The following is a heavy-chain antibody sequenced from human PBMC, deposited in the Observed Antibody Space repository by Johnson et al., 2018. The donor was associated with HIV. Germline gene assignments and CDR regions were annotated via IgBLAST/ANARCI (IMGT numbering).Heavy chain of an antibody. D-gene: IGHD3-22*01. V-gene: IGHV3-30-3*01. J-gene: IGHJ3*02. CDR3: ARGLTMIVVVDAFDI. Sequence: VQLVESGGGVVQPGRSLRLSCAASGFTFSSYAMHWVRQAPGKGLEWVTLISYDGSNKYYADSVKGRFTISRDNSKNTLYLQMNSLRDEDKSMYYCARGLTMIVVVDAFDIWGQGTMVTVSS. CDR2: ISYDGSNK. CDR1: GFTFSSYA.